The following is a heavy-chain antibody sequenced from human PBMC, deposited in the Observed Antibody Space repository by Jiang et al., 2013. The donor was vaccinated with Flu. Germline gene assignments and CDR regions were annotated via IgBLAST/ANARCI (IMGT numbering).Heavy chain of an antibody. CDR1: GYTFTGYY. CDR2: INPDSGGT. D-gene: IGHD3-3*01. J-gene: IGHJ4*02. Sequence: KASGYTFTGYYMHWVRQAPGQGLEWMGWINPDSGGTNYAQKFQGRVTMTRDTSISTAYMELSSLRSDDTAVYYCARGRSGLRFLEWLNFDYWGQGTLVTVSS. CDR3: ARGRSGLRFLEWLNFDY. V-gene: IGHV1-2*02.